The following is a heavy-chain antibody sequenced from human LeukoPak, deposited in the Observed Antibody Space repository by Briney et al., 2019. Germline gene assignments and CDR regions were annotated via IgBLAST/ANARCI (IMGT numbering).Heavy chain of an antibody. Sequence: GGSLRLSSTGSGFTLRNYWMHWVRQVSGKRLVWVSRISGDGSVTNYADSVQGRFTISRDNAENILYLQINNLRSEDTAVYYCARYSSSSGGASYYLDYWGHGTLVTVSS. J-gene: IGHJ4*01. CDR3: ARYSSSSGGASYYLDY. CDR1: GFTLRNYW. D-gene: IGHD6-6*01. V-gene: IGHV3-74*01. CDR2: ISGDGSVT.